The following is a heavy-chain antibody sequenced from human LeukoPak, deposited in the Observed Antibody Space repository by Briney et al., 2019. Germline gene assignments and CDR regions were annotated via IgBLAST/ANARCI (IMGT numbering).Heavy chain of an antibody. J-gene: IGHJ5*02. CDR3: ARGWGGNIDQ. V-gene: IGHV6-1*01. D-gene: IGHD3-16*01. CDR2: TYYRSKWYP. Sequence: SQTLSLTCAISGDSVSSNSAAWNWIRQSPSRGLEWLGRTYYRSKWYPYYAVSGKGRITINSDTSKNQFSLQLNSVTPEDTAVYYCARGWGGNIDQWGQGTVVTVSS. CDR1: GDSVSSNSAA.